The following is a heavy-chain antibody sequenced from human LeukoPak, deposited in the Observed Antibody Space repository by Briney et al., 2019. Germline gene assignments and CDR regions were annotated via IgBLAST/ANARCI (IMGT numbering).Heavy chain of an antibody. V-gene: IGHV4-59*01. CDR3: ARVTVSGSYYYPFPY. D-gene: IGHD3-10*01. Sequence: SETLSLTCTVSGGSINSYYWTWIRQPPGKGLELIGHVYYRGSTYYSPSLKSRVTISVDTSKNQFSLKLSSVTAADTAVYHCARVTVSGSYYYPFPYWGQGTLVTVSS. J-gene: IGHJ4*02. CDR1: GGSINSYY. CDR2: VYYRGST.